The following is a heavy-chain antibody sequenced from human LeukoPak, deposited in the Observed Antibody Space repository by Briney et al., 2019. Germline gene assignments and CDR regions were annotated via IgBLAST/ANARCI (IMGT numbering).Heavy chain of an antibody. J-gene: IGHJ4*02. CDR2: VGRDGSEK. Sequence: GGSLRLSYAVCGFTYSDNWMTWVRQVPGKGLEWVANVGRDGSEKNYVDSVEGRFTISRDNAKKSLDLEMNSLRVEDTALYYCTKVGTWELQRVLVNWGQGTLVTVSS. CDR1: GFTYSDNW. D-gene: IGHD1-26*01. CDR3: TKVGTWELQRVLVN. V-gene: IGHV3-7*01.